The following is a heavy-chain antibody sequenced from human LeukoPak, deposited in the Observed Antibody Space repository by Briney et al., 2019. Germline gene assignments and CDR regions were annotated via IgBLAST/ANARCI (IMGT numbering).Heavy chain of an antibody. Sequence: GGSLRLSCAASGFTFDSFGMHWVRQAPGKGLEWVAVISYDGSDKYYADSVKGRFTISRDNSKNTLYLQMNSLRAEDTAVYYCAREILAAAVDYYYYYGMDVWGQGTTVTVSS. CDR1: GFTFDSFG. CDR2: ISYDGSDK. V-gene: IGHV3-30*03. J-gene: IGHJ6*02. D-gene: IGHD6-13*01. CDR3: AREILAAAVDYYYYYGMDV.